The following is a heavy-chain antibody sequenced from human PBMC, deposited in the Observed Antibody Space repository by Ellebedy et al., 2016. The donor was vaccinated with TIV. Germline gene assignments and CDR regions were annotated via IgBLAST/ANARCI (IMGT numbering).Heavy chain of an antibody. CDR1: GFTFSNYY. Sequence: PGGSLRLSCAASGFTFSNYYMNWIRLAPGKGLEWISYINSGGTIIYYADSVKGRFTISRDNAKNSLNLQMHSLRAEDTAVYYCARPPAAVAGQDYWGQGTPVTVSS. D-gene: IGHD6-19*01. CDR2: INSGGTII. J-gene: IGHJ4*02. V-gene: IGHV3-11*01. CDR3: ARPPAAVAGQDY.